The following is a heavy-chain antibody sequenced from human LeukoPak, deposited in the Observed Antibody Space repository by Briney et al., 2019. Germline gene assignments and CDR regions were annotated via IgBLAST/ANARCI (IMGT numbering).Heavy chain of an antibody. D-gene: IGHD4-23*01. CDR3: ARGGTAVVTPYAFDI. V-gene: IGHV4-59*07. J-gene: IGHJ3*02. Sequence: SDTLSLTCTVSGGSISTYYWSWIRQPPGQGLEWIGYIYYSGSTNYNPSVKSRVTMSVDTSKNQSSLNLSSLTAADTAVYYCARGGTAVVTPYAFDIWGQGTMVTVSS. CDR1: GGSISTYY. CDR2: IYYSGST.